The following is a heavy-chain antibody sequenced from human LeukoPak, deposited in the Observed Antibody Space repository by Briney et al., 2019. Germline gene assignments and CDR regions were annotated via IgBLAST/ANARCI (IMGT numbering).Heavy chain of an antibody. CDR3: ATPCYSSPYYGMDV. CDR2: IIPILGIA. CDR1: GGTFSSYA. Sequence: GASVKVSCKASGGTFSSYAISWVRQAPGQGLEWMGRIIPILGIANYAQKFQGRVTITADKSTSTAYMELSSLRSGDTAVYYCATPCYSSPYYGMDVWGQGTTVTVSS. D-gene: IGHD6-19*01. J-gene: IGHJ6*02. V-gene: IGHV1-69*04.